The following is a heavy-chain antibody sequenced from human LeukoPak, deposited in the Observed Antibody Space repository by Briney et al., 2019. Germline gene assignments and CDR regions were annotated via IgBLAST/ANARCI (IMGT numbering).Heavy chain of an antibody. V-gene: IGHV4-59*01. J-gene: IGHJ4*02. CDR3: ARGFSGYYSFDY. Sequence: PSETLSLTCTVSGGSISNYYWSWLRQPPGKGLEWIGYVYYSGSTNYNPSLKSRVTISVDTSENQFSLKLNSVTAADTAVYYCARGFSGYYSFDYWGQGTLVTVSS. CDR1: GGSISNYY. D-gene: IGHD3-22*01. CDR2: VYYSGST.